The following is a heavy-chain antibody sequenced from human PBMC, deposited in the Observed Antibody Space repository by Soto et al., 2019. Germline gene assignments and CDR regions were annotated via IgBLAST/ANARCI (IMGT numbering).Heavy chain of an antibody. V-gene: IGHV4-39*02. CDR3: AREFGPHAFDI. CDR2: VYYSGVT. J-gene: IGHJ3*02. Sequence: KPSETLSLTCTVSGGSISSSTYYWGWVRQPPGKGPEWIGNVYYSGVTYYNPSLKSRLTISVDPSKTRFSLRLRSVTAADTAVYYCAREFGPHAFDIWGPGTMVTVSS. CDR1: GGSISSSTYY. D-gene: IGHD3-10*01.